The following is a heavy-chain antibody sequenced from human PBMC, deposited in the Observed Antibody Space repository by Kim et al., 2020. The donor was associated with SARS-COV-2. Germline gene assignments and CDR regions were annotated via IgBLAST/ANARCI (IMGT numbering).Heavy chain of an antibody. CDR3: ARHPTAKVLRFLEWLLYLDY. D-gene: IGHD3-3*01. V-gene: IGHV4-39*01. J-gene: IGHJ4*02. Sequence: RVTISMDTSKNQFSLKLSSVTAADTAVYYCARHPTAKVLRFLEWLLYLDYWGQGTLVTVSS.